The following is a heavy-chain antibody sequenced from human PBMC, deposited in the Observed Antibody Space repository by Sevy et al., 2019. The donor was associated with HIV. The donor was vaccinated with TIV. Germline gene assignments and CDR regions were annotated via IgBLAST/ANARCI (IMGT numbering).Heavy chain of an antibody. Sequence: SETLSLTCTVSGGSISSSSYYWGWIRQRPGKGLEWNESIYYSGSAYYNPSLKSRVTISVDTSKNQFSLKLSSVTAADTAVYYCARRSYDILTGYPSHFDYWGQGTLVTVSS. CDR3: ARRSYDILTGYPSHFDY. V-gene: IGHV4-39*01. J-gene: IGHJ4*02. D-gene: IGHD3-9*01. CDR1: GGSISSSSYY. CDR2: IYYSGSA.